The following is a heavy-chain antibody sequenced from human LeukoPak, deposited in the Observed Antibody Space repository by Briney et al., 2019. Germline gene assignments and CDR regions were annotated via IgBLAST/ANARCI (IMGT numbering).Heavy chain of an antibody. CDR3: ATHRPAGGFGP. V-gene: IGHV1-2*02. CDR2: INPNSGGT. Sequence: ASVKVSCKASGYTFTGYYMHWVRQAPGQGLEWMGWINPNSGGTNYAQKFQGRVTMTRDTSISTAYMVLTNLRFDDTATYYCATHRPAGGFGPWGQGTLVTVSS. CDR1: GYTFTGYY. J-gene: IGHJ5*02. D-gene: IGHD3-10*01.